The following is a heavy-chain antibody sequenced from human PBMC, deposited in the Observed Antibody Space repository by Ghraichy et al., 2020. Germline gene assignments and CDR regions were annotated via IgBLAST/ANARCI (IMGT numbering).Heavy chain of an antibody. J-gene: IGHJ3*02. D-gene: IGHD5-18*01. CDR2: IYSNVNK. Sequence: SGPTLVKPTQTLTLTCTFSGFSLSPAAVGVGWIRQPPGKALEWLALIYSNVNKWYSPSLKSRLTITQDTSKNQLILTMTNVDPVDTATYYCAHRLGTAMKAFDIWGQGTMVTVSS. CDR1: GFSLSPAAVG. CDR3: AHRLGTAMKAFDI. V-gene: IGHV2-5*01.